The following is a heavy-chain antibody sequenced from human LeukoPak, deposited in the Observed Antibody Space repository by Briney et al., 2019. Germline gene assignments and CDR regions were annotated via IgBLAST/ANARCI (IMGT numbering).Heavy chain of an antibody. J-gene: IGHJ5*02. Sequence: PGGSLRLSCAASGFTFSSSTMNWVRQPPGKGLEWIGSIYYSGSTYYNPSLKSRVTISVDTSKNQFSLKLSSVTAADTAVYYCARDRCSGGSCLNWFDPWGQGTLVTVSS. CDR1: GFTFSSSTM. CDR2: IYYSGST. D-gene: IGHD2-15*01. CDR3: ARDRCSGGSCLNWFDP. V-gene: IGHV4-39*07.